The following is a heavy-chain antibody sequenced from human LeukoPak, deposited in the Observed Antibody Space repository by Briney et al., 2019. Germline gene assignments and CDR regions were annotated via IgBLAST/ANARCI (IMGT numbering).Heavy chain of an antibody. CDR1: GGSLSSYY. J-gene: IGHJ6*03. V-gene: IGHV4-59*08. Sequence: SETLSLTCTVSGGSLSSYYWSWIRQPPGEGLEWVGYIYYSGSTNYNPSLKSRVSISVDRSKNQFSLRLSSVTAADTAVYYCARGYYSPPVGYYYMDLWGRGTTVTVSS. CDR3: ARGYYSPPVGYYYMDL. D-gene: IGHD2-21*01. CDR2: IYYSGST.